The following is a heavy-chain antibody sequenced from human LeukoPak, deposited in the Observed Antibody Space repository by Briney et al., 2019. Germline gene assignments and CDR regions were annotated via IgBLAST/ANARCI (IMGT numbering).Heavy chain of an antibody. CDR1: GFTFSSYA. Sequence: PGGSLRLSCAASGFTFSSYAMSCVRQAPGKGLEWVSGISGSGDSTYYADSVKGRFTISRDNSKNTLYVQMNSLRAEDTAVYYCAKYDGYSCFDYWGQGTLVTVSS. V-gene: IGHV3-23*01. J-gene: IGHJ4*02. CDR2: ISGSGDST. CDR3: AKYDGYSCFDY. D-gene: IGHD5-24*01.